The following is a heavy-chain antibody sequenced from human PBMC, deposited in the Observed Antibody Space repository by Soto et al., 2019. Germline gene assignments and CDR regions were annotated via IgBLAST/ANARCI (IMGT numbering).Heavy chain of an antibody. CDR2: IYHSGST. Sequence: SETLSLTCAVSGGSISSGGYSWSWIRQPPGKGLEWIGYIYHSGSTYYNPSLKSRVTISVDRSKNQFSLKLSSVTAADTAVYYCVRGEGGWETYWGQGTLVTVSS. CDR1: GGSISSGGYS. V-gene: IGHV4-30-2*01. D-gene: IGHD6-19*01. CDR3: VRGEGGWETY. J-gene: IGHJ4*02.